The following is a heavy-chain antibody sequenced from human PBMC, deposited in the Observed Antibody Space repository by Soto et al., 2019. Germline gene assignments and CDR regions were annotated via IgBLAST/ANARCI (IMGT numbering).Heavy chain of an antibody. V-gene: IGHV4-30-2*01. Sequence: PSETLSLTCAVSGGSISSGGYSWSWIRQPPGKGLEWIGHIYHGGSTYYTPSLRSRVTLSVDTSKNQFSLELTSVTAADTAVYYCARGLITGSQYAGGWYYFDSWGQGTQVTVTS. D-gene: IGHD1-26*01. CDR3: ARGLITGSQYAGGWYYFDS. J-gene: IGHJ4*02. CDR2: IYHGGST. CDR1: GGSISSGGYS.